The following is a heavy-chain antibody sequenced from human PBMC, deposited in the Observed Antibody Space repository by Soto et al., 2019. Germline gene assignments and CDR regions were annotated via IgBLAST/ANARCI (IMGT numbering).Heavy chain of an antibody. CDR3: AREAEMVRGANDY. D-gene: IGHD3-10*01. Sequence: SETLSLTCAVYGGSFSGYYWSWIRQPPGKGLEWIGEINHSGSTNYNPSLKSRVTISVDTYKNQFSLKLSSVTAADTAVYYCAREAEMVRGANDYWGQGTLVTVSS. CDR1: GGSFSGYY. J-gene: IGHJ4*02. CDR2: INHSGST. V-gene: IGHV4-34*01.